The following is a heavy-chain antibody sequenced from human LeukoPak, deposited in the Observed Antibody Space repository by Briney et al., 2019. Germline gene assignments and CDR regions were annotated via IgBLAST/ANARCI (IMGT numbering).Heavy chain of an antibody. J-gene: IGHJ5*02. CDR1: GGSFSGYY. V-gene: IGHV4-59*10. Sequence: SETLSLTCAVYGGSFSGYYWSWLRQPAGKGLEWIGRIYTSGSTNYNPSLMSRVTISVDTSKNQFSLKLSSVTAADTAVYYCARGAYYYGSGTSRGLDPWGQGTLVTVSS. D-gene: IGHD3-10*01. CDR3: ARGAYYYGSGTSRGLDP. CDR2: IYTSGST.